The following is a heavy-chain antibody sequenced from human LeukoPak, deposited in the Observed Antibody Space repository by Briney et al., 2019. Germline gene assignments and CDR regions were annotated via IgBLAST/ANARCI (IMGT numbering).Heavy chain of an antibody. J-gene: IGHJ3*02. CDR2: IAYYGST. CDR1: GDSISTSNYY. Sequence: SETLSLTCTVSGDSISTSNYYWGWIRQPPGKGLEWIGSIAYYGSTFPNPSLQSRVTMSVDTSKNQFSLKLSSVTAADTAVYYCARQWLVILSDAFDIWGQGTMVTVSS. D-gene: IGHD2/OR15-2a*01. CDR3: ARQWLVILSDAFDI. V-gene: IGHV4-39*01.